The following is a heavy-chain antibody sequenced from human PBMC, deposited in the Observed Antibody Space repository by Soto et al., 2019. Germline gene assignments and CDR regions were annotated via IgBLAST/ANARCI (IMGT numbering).Heavy chain of an antibody. CDR2: IDYTGNT. Sequence: QLQLQESGPGLVKPSETLSLTCTVSGGSISSSSDSWGWIRQPPGKGLEWIGSIDYTGNTFYNPSLKSRVTISADTSKNHFSLKLSSVTAADTAVFYCARHAATVTTRDTGFDYWGQGTLVAVSS. V-gene: IGHV4-39*01. D-gene: IGHD4-17*01. J-gene: IGHJ4*02. CDR3: ARHAATVTTRDTGFDY. CDR1: GGSISSSSDS.